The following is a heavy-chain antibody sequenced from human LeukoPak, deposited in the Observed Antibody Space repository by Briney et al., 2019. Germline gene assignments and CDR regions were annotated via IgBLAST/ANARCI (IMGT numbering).Heavy chain of an antibody. D-gene: IGHD6-13*01. CDR1: GFTFSSYA. Sequence: GGSLRLSCAASGFTFSSYAMSWVRQAPGKGLEWVSAISGRGGSTYYADSVKGRFTISRDNSKNTLYLQMNSLRAEDTAVYYCAKMPAPLSYSSSWYHGGNWFDPWGQGTLVTVSS. J-gene: IGHJ5*02. CDR2: ISGRGGST. V-gene: IGHV3-23*01. CDR3: AKMPAPLSYSSSWYHGGNWFDP.